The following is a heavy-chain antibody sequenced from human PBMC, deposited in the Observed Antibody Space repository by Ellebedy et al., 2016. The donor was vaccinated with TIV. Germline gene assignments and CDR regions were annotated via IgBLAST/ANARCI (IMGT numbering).Heavy chain of an antibody. Sequence: SVKVSXKASGGTFSSYAISWVRQAPGQGLEWMGRIIPILGIANYAQKFQGRVTITADESTSTAYMELSSLRSEDTAVYYCARDGLSCSSTSCHENAFDIWGQGTMVTVSS. J-gene: IGHJ3*02. CDR3: ARDGLSCSSTSCHENAFDI. V-gene: IGHV1-69*04. CDR2: IIPILGIA. CDR1: GGTFSSYA. D-gene: IGHD2-2*01.